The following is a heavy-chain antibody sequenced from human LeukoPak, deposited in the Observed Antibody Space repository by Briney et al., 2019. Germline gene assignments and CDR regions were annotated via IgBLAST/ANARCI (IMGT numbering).Heavy chain of an antibody. V-gene: IGHV3-7*01. D-gene: IGHD1-26*01. Sequence: PGGSLRLSCAASGFTFSSYWMSWVRQAPGRGLEWVANLNQDGSEKYYVDSVKGRFTISRDNAKNSLYLQMNSLRAEDTAVYYCARDSEPEWELTPLDYWGQGTLVTVSS. J-gene: IGHJ4*02. CDR2: LNQDGSEK. CDR3: ARDSEPEWELTPLDY. CDR1: GFTFSSYW.